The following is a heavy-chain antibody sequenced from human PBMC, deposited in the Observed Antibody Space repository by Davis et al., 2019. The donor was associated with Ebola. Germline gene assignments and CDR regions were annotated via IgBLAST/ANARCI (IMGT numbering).Heavy chain of an antibody. V-gene: IGHV1-46*01. CDR3: ARDPLYYYDSSGYYLFDY. CDR1: GYTFTSYY. Sequence: ASVKVSCKASGYTFTSYYMHWVRQAPGQGLEWMGIINPSGGSTSYAQKFQGRVTMTRDTSISTAYMELSRLRSDDTAVYYCARDPLYYYDSSGYYLFDYWGQGTLVTVSS. CDR2: INPSGGST. D-gene: IGHD3-22*01. J-gene: IGHJ4*02.